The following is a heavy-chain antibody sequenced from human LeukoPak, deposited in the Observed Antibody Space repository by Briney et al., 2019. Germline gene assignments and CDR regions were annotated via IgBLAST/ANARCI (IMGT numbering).Heavy chain of an antibody. J-gene: IGHJ4*02. CDR1: GGSISSGDYY. D-gene: IGHD2-2*01. CDR2: IYYSGST. Sequence: PSETLSLTCTVSGGSISSGDYYWSWIRQPPGKGLEWIGYIYYSGSTYYNPSLKSRVTISVDTSKNQFSPKLSSVTAADTAVYYCARGKSSTSFDYWGQGTLVTVSS. V-gene: IGHV4-30-4*01. CDR3: ARGKSSTSFDY.